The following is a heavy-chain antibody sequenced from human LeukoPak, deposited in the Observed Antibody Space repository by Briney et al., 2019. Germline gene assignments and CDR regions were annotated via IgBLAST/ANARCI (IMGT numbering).Heavy chain of an antibody. V-gene: IGHV1-69*04. CDR1: GGTFSTYA. D-gene: IGHD3-22*01. Sequence: GASVKVSCKASGGTFSTYAISWVRQAPGQGLEWMGRIIPIRGIANYAQKFQGRVTITADKSTSTAYIELNSLRSEDTAMYYCARDSYYDSSGYYSDYWGQGTLVTVSS. CDR2: IIPIRGIA. CDR3: ARDSYYDSSGYYSDY. J-gene: IGHJ4*02.